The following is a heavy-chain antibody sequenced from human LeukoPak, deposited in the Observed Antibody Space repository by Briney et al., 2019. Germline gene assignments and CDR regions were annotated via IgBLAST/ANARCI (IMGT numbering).Heavy chain of an antibody. CDR1: GFTFSHYG. V-gene: IGHV3-33*06. Sequence: PGGSLRLSCAASGFTFSHYGMHWVRQAPGKGLEWVAVIWNDGTNKYYSDSVKGRFTIYRDDSQNRVYLQMNSLRADDTALYYCAKDAQRGFDYSNSPEYWGQGALVTVSS. CDR2: IWNDGTNK. D-gene: IGHD4-11*01. J-gene: IGHJ4*02. CDR3: AKDAQRGFDYSNSPEY.